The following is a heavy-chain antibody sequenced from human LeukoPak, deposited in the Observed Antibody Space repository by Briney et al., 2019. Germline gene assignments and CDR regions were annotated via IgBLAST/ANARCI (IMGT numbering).Heavy chain of an antibody. D-gene: IGHD3-22*01. CDR3: ARGSYYYDSSPFDP. Sequence: SETLSLTCTVSGGSISTSNYYWGWIRQPPGKGLEWIGNIFYSGSTYYSPSLKSRVTISLDTSRNQFSLKLNSVTAADTAVYYCARGSYYYDSSPFDPWGQGTLVTVSS. V-gene: IGHV4-39*07. CDR2: IFYSGST. CDR1: GGSISTSNYY. J-gene: IGHJ5*02.